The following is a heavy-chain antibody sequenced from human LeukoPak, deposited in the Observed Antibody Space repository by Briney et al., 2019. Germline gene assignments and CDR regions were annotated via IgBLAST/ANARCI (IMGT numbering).Heavy chain of an antibody. V-gene: IGHV7-4-1*02. Sequence: RASVTVSCKASGYTFTSYAMNWVRQAPGQGLEWMGWINTNTGNPTYAQGFTGRFVFSLDTSVSTAYLQISSLKAEDTAVYYCARQYCSSTSCYLRTVWWFDYWGQGTLVTVSS. CDR1: GYTFTSYA. CDR3: ARQYCSSTSCYLRTVWWFDY. D-gene: IGHD2-2*01. J-gene: IGHJ4*02. CDR2: INTNTGNP.